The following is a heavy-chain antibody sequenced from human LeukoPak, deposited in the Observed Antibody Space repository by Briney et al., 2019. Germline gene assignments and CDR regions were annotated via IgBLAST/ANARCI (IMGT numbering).Heavy chain of an antibody. CDR2: ISSSSYI. D-gene: IGHD4-11*01. CDR3: ARAGWDDYSNYGIDY. V-gene: IGHV3-21*01. J-gene: IGHJ4*02. Sequence: GGSLRLSCAASGFTFSSYSMNWVRQAPGKGLEWVSSISSSSYIYYADSVKGRFTISRDNAKNSLYLQMNSLRAGDTAVYYCARAGWDDYSNYGIDYWGQGTLVTVSS. CDR1: GFTFSSYS.